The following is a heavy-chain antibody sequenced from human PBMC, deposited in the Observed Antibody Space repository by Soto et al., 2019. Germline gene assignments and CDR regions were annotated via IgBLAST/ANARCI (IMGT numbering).Heavy chain of an antibody. Sequence: GGSLRLSCAASGFTFSSYGMHWVRQAPGKGLEWVAVISYDGSNKYYADSVKGRFTISRDNSKNTLYLQMNSLRAEDTAVYYCAKEGGIVGATTRPYYFDYWGQGTLVTVSS. CDR1: GFTFSSYG. D-gene: IGHD1-26*01. CDR2: ISYDGSNK. J-gene: IGHJ4*02. CDR3: AKEGGIVGATTRPYYFDY. V-gene: IGHV3-30*18.